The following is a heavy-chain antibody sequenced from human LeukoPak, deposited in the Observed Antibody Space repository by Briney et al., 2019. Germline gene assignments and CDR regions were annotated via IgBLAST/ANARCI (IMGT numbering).Heavy chain of an antibody. CDR3: ARAVFGGLEKLMTTH. V-gene: IGHV1-46*01. CDR2: INPSGGST. D-gene: IGHD3-10*02. Sequence: ASVKVSCKASAYTFSSYYIYWVRQAPGQGLEWMGIINPSGGSTSYPQKFQDRVTMTRDTSTSTVYMELSSLKPDDTAIYYCARAVFGGLEKLMTTHCSQGTLVTVSS. CDR1: AYTFSSYY. J-gene: IGHJ1*01.